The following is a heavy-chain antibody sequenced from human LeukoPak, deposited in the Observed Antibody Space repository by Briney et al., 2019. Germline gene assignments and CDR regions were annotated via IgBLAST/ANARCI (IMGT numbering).Heavy chain of an antibody. CDR1: GGSISSYY. CDR3: ARGMAAAYDYNWFDP. D-gene: IGHD5-12*01. Sequence: SETLSLTCTVSGGSISSYYWSWIRQPPGKGLEWIGRIYASGTTRYNPSLNSRVTMSVDTSKNQFSLKLNSVTAADTAVYFCARGMAAAYDYNWFDPWGQGALVTVSS. J-gene: IGHJ5*02. CDR2: IYASGTT. V-gene: IGHV4-4*07.